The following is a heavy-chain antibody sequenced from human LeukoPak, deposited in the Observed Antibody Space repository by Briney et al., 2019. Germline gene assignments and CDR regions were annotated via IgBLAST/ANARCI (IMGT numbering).Heavy chain of an antibody. CDR1: GGSISSGNYY. CDR3: ARDGVTTGPFYYYYYMDV. J-gene: IGHJ6*03. CDR2: IYTSGST. V-gene: IGHV4-61*02. Sequence: SETLSLTCTVSGGSISSGNYYWSWIRQPAGKGLEWIGRIYTSGSTNYNPSLKSRVTISVDTSKNQFSLKLSSVTAADTAVYYCARDGVTTGPFYYYYYMDVWGKGTTVTVSS. D-gene: IGHD4-11*01.